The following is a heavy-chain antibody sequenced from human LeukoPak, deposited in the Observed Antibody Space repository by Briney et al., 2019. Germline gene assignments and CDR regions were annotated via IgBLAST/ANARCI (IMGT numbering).Heavy chain of an antibody. J-gene: IGHJ4*02. CDR1: GFTFSSYA. Sequence: GGSLRLSCAASGFTFSSYAMHWVRQAPGKGLEWVAVISYDGSNKYYADSVKGRYTISRDNSKNTLYLQMNSLRAEDTAVYYCAKDLHYGSADYWGQGTLVTVSS. CDR3: AKDLHYGSADY. V-gene: IGHV3-30*04. CDR2: ISYDGSNK. D-gene: IGHD3-10*01.